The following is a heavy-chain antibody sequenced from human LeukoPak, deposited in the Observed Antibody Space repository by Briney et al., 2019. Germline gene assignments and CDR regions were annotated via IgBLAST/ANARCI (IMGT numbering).Heavy chain of an antibody. V-gene: IGHV1-2*02. CDR3: VREARAGNWFDP. CDR1: GYTFTTYY. Sequence: ASVKVSCKASGYTFTTYYIHWVRQAPVQGLEWMGWINPDSGGTNYAQKFQGRVTMTRDTSISTVYMDLSMLRSDDTAIYYCVREARAGNWFDPWGQGTLVIVPS. J-gene: IGHJ5*02. CDR2: INPDSGGT.